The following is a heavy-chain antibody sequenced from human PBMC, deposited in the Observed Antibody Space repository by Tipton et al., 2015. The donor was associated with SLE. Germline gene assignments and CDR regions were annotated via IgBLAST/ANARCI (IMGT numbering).Heavy chain of an antibody. D-gene: IGHD6-6*01. CDR3: AIGGRIAALGTRYYYMDV. Sequence: TLSLTCTVSGGSISSYYWSWIRQPPGKGLEWIGYIYYSGSTNYSPSLKSRVTISVDTSKNQFSLKLSSVTAADTAVYYCAIGGRIAALGTRYYYMDVWGKGTTVTVSS. CDR1: GGSISSYY. CDR2: IYYSGST. J-gene: IGHJ6*03. V-gene: IGHV4-59*01.